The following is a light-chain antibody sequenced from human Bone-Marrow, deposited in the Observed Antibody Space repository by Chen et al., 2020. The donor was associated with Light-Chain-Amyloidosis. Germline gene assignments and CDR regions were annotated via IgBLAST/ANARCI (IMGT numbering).Light chain of an antibody. J-gene: IGLJ3*02. CDR3: ATWDSSLTVWM. V-gene: IGLV1-51*02. CDR1: NSNIGINY. Sequence: QSVLTQPPSVSAAPGQKVTISFSGSNSNIGINYVSWYQQLPGTSPKLHIYENNQRPSEIPDRFSVSKSGTSATLGVAGLQTGDEADYYCATWDSSLTVWMFGGGTKLTVL. CDR2: ENN.